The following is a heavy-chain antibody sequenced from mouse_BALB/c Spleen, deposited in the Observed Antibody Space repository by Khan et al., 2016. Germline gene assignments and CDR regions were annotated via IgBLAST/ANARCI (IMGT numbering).Heavy chain of an antibody. Sequence: EVQLVETGGGLVQPKGSLKLSCAASGFTFNIYAMNWVRQAPGKGLEWVARIRSKSNNYATYYVDSVKDRITISRDDSQSMLYLQMNNLKTEDTAMYYCRRGNDYDVYFDYWGQGIPLTVSS. CDR1: GFTFNIYA. J-gene: IGHJ2*01. D-gene: IGHD2-4*01. V-gene: IGHV10S3*01. CDR2: IRSKSNNYAT. CDR3: RRGNDYDVYFDY.